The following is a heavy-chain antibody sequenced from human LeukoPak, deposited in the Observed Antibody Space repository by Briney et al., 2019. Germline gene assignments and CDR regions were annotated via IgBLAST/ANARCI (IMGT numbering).Heavy chain of an antibody. CDR1: GFTFGDYY. CDR2: VSSSARTI. CDR3: ARIAYSGYFIDF. V-gene: IGHV3-11*01. D-gene: IGHD5-12*01. Sequence: GGSLRLSCAASGFTFGDYYMSWIRQAPGKGLEWVSYVSSSARTIYSADSVKGRFTISRDNAKNSLSLQMNRLRAEDTAVYYCARIAYSGYFIDFWGQGTLVTVSS. J-gene: IGHJ4*02.